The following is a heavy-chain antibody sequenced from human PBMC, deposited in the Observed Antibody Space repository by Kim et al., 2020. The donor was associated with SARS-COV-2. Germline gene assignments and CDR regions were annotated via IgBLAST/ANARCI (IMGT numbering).Heavy chain of an antibody. Sequence: GGSLRLSCAASGFTFSSYAMHWVRQAPGKGLEWVAVISYDGSNKYYADSVKGRFTISRDNSKNTLYLQMNSLRAEDTAVYYCARGPMATISVGAVYYFDYWGQGTLVTVSS. V-gene: IGHV3-30*04. CDR2: ISYDGSNK. D-gene: IGHD5-12*01. CDR3: ARGPMATISVGAVYYFDY. J-gene: IGHJ4*02. CDR1: GFTFSSYA.